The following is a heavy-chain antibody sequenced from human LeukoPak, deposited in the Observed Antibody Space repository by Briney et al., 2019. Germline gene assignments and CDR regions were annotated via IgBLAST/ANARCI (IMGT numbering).Heavy chain of an antibody. Sequence: ASVKVSCKASGYTFTGYLIHWVRQAPGQGLEWMGWINPNSGGTNYAQKFQGRVTMTRDTSISTAYMELSRLRSDDTAVYYCARDWWVAVAGYDAFDIWGQGTMVTVSS. CDR3: ARDWWVAVAGYDAFDI. CDR2: INPNSGGT. J-gene: IGHJ3*02. CDR1: GYTFTGYL. D-gene: IGHD6-19*01. V-gene: IGHV1-2*02.